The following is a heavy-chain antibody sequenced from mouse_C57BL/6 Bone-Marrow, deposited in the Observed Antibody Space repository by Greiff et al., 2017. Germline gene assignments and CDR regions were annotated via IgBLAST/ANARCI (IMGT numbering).Heavy chain of an antibody. CDR3: ARAYYSNYDFDY. V-gene: IGHV1-75*01. J-gene: IGHJ2*01. CDR2: IVPGSGST. D-gene: IGHD2-5*01. Sequence: QVQLKESGPELVKPGASVKISCKASGYTFTDYYINWVKQRPGQGLEWIGWIVPGSGSTYYNEKFKGKATLTVDKSSSTAYMLLSSLTSEDSAVYICARAYYSNYDFDYWGQGTTLTVSS. CDR1: GYTFTDYY.